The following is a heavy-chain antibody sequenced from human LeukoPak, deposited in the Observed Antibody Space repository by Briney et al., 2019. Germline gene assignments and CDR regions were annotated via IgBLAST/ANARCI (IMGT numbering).Heavy chain of an antibody. CDR2: ISYDGSNT. CDR1: GFTFSRYG. Sequence: PGGSLRLSCAASGFTFSRYGMHRVRQAPGKGLEWVAVISYDGSNTYYADSVKGRFTISRDNSKNTLYLQMNSLRAGDTAVYYCARTLMEQVVRGGFDYWGQGTQVTVSS. CDR3: ARTLMEQVVRGGFDY. D-gene: IGHD3-10*01. V-gene: IGHV3-30*03. J-gene: IGHJ4*02.